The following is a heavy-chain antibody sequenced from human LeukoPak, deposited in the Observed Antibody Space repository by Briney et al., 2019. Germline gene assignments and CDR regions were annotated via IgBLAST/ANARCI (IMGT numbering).Heavy chain of an antibody. CDR1: GFTFSSYD. CDR2: IGTAGDT. J-gene: IGHJ6*02. Sequence: GGSLRLSCAASGFTFSSYDMHWVRQATGKGLEWVSAIGTAGDTYYPGSVKGRFTISRENAKNSLYLQMNSLRAGDTAVYYCARHLPAVGGYYYYGMDVWGQGTTVTVSS. D-gene: IGHD2-2*01. CDR3: ARHLPAVGGYYYYGMDV. V-gene: IGHV3-13*01.